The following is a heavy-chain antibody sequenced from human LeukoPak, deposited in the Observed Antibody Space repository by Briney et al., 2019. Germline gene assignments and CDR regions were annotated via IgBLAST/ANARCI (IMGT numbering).Heavy chain of an antibody. D-gene: IGHD6-19*01. CDR1: GGSFSGYY. V-gene: IGHV4-34*01. Sequence: SETLSLTCAVYGGSFSGYYWSWIRQPPGKGLEWIGEINHSGSTNYNPSLKSRVTTSVDTSKNQFSLKLSSVTAADTAVYYCARALKGQWLGYFDYWGQGTLVTVSS. J-gene: IGHJ4*02. CDR3: ARALKGQWLGYFDY. CDR2: INHSGST.